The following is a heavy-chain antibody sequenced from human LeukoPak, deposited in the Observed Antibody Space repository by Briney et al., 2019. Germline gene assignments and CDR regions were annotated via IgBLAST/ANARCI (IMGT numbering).Heavy chain of an antibody. V-gene: IGHV3-15*01. CDR3: TTDRLGGLDQLLWFGD. Sequence: TGGSLRLSCAASGFTVSSNYMSWVRQAPGKGLEWVGRIKSKTDGGTTDYAAPVKGRFTISRDDSKNTLYLQMNSLKTEDTAVYYCTTDRLGGLDQLLWFGDWGQGTLVTVSS. D-gene: IGHD3-10*01. J-gene: IGHJ4*02. CDR1: GFTVSSNY. CDR2: IKSKTDGGTT.